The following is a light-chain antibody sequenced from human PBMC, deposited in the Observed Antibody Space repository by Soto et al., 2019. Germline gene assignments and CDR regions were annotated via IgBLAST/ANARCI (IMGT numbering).Light chain of an antibody. CDR3: QQYNNWPT. CDR2: GAS. V-gene: IGKV3-15*01. J-gene: IGKJ1*01. Sequence: EIVLTQSPSTLSLSSGERATPSCEASQSVKTLLVWYQQRPGQAPRLLMYGASTRATGISARFSGSGSGTEFTLTISNLKSEDFALDYCQQYNNWPTFGQGTKVDIK. CDR1: QSVKTL.